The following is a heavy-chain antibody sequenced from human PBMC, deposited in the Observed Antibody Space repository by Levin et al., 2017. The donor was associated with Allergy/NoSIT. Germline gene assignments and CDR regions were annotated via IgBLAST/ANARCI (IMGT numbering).Heavy chain of an antibody. CDR2: SSRYNGNT. D-gene: IGHD4-17*01. V-gene: IGHV1-18*04. J-gene: IGHJ4*02. CDR3: ASNDNGDMFSFDY. CDR1: GYSFDSYI. Sequence: ASVKVSCKASGYSFDSYIITWVRQAPGQGLEWMGWSSRYNGNTNSAQRFQGRVTIKTDTPTNTAYMELRSLRSEDTAVYYCASNDNGDMFSFDYWGQGTMVTVSS.